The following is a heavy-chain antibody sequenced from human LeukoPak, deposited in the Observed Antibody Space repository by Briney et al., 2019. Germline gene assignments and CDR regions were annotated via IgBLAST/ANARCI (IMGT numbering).Heavy chain of an antibody. D-gene: IGHD3-10*01. CDR2: INHSGST. V-gene: IGHV4-34*01. J-gene: IGHJ2*01. Sequence: PSETLSLTCAVYGGSFSGYYWSWIRQPPGKGLEWIGEINHSGSTNYNPSLKSRVTISVDTSKNQFSLKLSSVTAADTAVYYCARLGVLFPYHRRGPFDLWGRGTLVTVSS. CDR1: GGSFSGYY. CDR3: ARLGVLFPYHRRGPFDL.